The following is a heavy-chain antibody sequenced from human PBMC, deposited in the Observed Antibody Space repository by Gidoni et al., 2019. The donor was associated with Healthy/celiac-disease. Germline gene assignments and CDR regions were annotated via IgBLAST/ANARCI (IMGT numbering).Heavy chain of an antibody. CDR3: AREGYYDFWSGYSNWFDP. CDR2: IWYDGSNK. V-gene: IGHV3-33*01. J-gene: IGHJ5*02. CDR1: GFTFSSSG. Sequence: QVQLVESGGGVVQPGRSLRPPCVASGFTFSSSGGHWVRQAPGKGLEWVAVIWYDGSNKYYADSVKGRFTISRDNSKNTLYLQMNSLRAEDTAVYYCAREGYYDFWSGYSNWFDPWGQGTLVTVSS. D-gene: IGHD3-3*01.